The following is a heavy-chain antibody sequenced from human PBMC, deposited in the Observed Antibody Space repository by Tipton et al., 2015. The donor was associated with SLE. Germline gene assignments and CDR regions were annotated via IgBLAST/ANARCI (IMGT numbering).Heavy chain of an antibody. CDR3: AREGDKAGQDY. V-gene: IGHV4-59*02. Sequence: TLSLTCNVSGGSVIDHYWSWIRQPPGKRLEWIGLIYYTGSTNYNPSLKSRVTFSVDTSKNQFSLKLTSVTAADTAVYYCAREGDKAGQDYWGQGTLVTVSS. D-gene: IGHD3-16*01. CDR1: GGSVIDHY. J-gene: IGHJ4*02. CDR2: IYYTGST.